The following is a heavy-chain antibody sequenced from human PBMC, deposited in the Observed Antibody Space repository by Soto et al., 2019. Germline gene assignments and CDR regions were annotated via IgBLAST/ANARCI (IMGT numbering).Heavy chain of an antibody. CDR2: ISSSSSYI. V-gene: IGHV3-21*01. Sequence: GGSLRLSCAASGFTFSSYSMNWVRQAPGKGLEWVSSISSSSSYIYYADSVKGRFTISRDNAKNSLYLQMNSLRAEDTAVYYCARALVVPAAAWLFDPWGQGTMVTVSS. D-gene: IGHD2-2*01. J-gene: IGHJ5*02. CDR3: ARALVVPAAAWLFDP. CDR1: GFTFSSYS.